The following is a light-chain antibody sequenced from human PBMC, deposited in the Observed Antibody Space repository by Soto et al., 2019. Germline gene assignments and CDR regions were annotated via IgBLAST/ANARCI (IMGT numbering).Light chain of an antibody. J-gene: IGKJ4*01. CDR1: QDISYY. CDR3: QQYDDLPVT. V-gene: IGKV1-33*01. Sequence: DIQMTQSPSSLSASVGDRVTITCQASQDISYYVNWYQQKVGSAPKLLIYDASKLHAGVPSRFSAGGYGTDFVFIINNLQVEDGATYFCQQYDDLPVTFGGGTKVE. CDR2: DAS.